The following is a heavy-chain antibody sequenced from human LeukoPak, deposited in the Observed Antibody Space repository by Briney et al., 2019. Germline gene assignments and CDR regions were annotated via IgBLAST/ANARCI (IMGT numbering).Heavy chain of an antibody. D-gene: IGHD3-10*01. CDR1: GGSISSGSYY. J-gene: IGHJ4*02. V-gene: IGHV4-61*02. CDR2: IYTSGST. CDR3: ARGKYIDSGSYNVFDS. Sequence: SETLSLTCTVSGGSISSGSYYWSWIRQPAGKGLEWIGRIYTSGSTNYNPSLKSRVTISVDTSKNQFSLKLSSVTAADTAVYYCARGKYIDSGSYNVFDSWGQGILVTVSS.